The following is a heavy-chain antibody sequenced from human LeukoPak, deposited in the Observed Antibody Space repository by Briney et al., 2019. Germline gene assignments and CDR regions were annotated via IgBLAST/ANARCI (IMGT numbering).Heavy chain of an antibody. V-gene: IGHV4-59*01. CDR1: GGSISGYY. CDR3: ARDPLGGNSGYGMDV. D-gene: IGHD4-23*01. CDR2: IYYSGST. J-gene: IGHJ6*02. Sequence: ASETLCLTCTVSGGSISGYYWSWIRQPPGKGLEWIGYIYYSGSTNYNPSLKSRVTISVDTSKNQFSLKLSSVTAADTAVYYCARDPLGGNSGYGMDVWGQGTTVTVSS.